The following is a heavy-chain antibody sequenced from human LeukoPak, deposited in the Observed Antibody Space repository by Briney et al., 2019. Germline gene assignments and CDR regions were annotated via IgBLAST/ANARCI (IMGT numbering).Heavy chain of an antibody. CDR1: GFTFSSYA. CDR3: ATEAAGVDY. D-gene: IGHD6-13*01. J-gene: IGHJ4*02. Sequence: GGSLRLSCAASGFTFSSYAMSWVRQAPGKGLEWVSSINSAGVNTYYADPVKGRFTISRDNPKNTLHLQMNSLRAEDTAVYYCATEAAGVDYWGQGTLVTVSS. CDR2: INSAGVNT. V-gene: IGHV3-23*01.